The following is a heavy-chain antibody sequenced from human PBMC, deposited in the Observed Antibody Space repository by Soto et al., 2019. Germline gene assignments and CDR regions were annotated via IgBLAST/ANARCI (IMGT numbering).Heavy chain of an antibody. Sequence: PGGSLRLSCAASGFTFDDYAMHWVRQAPGKGLEWVSGISWNSGSIGYADSVKGRFTIFRDNAKNSLYLQMNSLRAEDTALYYCAKALSSGSTDFDYWGQGTLVTVSS. V-gene: IGHV3-9*01. J-gene: IGHJ4*02. CDR3: AKALSSGSTDFDY. CDR2: ISWNSGSI. CDR1: GFTFDDYA. D-gene: IGHD6-19*01.